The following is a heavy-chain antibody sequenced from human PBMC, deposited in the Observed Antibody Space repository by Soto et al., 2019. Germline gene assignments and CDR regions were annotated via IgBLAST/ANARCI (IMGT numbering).Heavy chain of an antibody. CDR2: IYPGDSDT. J-gene: IGHJ6*02. Sequence: GESLKISCKGSGYSFTSYWIGWVRQMPGKGLEWVGIIYPGDSDTRYSPSFQGQVTISADKSISTAYLQWSSLKASDTAMYYCARRNSMGAPYLYDGMDVWGQGTTGTGSS. CDR3: ARRNSMGAPYLYDGMDV. V-gene: IGHV5-51*01. D-gene: IGHD3-10*01. CDR1: GYSFTSYW.